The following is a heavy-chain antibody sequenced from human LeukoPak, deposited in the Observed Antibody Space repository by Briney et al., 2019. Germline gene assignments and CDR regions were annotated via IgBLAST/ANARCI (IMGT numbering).Heavy chain of an antibody. CDR2: INPSSGST. J-gene: IGHJ3*02. V-gene: IGHV1-46*01. CDR1: GYTFTSYY. CDR3: ARDEPGSQFDI. Sequence: ASVKVSCKASGYTFTSYYMHWVRQAPGQGLEWTGRINPSSGSTSYAQKFQGRVTMTRDTSTSTVYMELSSLRSEDTAVYYCARDEPGSQFDIWGQGTMVTVSS.